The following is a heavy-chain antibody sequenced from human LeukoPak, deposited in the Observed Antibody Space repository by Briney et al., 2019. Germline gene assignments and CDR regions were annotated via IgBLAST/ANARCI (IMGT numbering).Heavy chain of an antibody. CDR1: GGTFSRYA. V-gene: IGHV1-69*04. CDR3: AREPSGLLFDY. CDR2: IIPILGIA. D-gene: IGHD6-25*01. J-gene: IGHJ4*02. Sequence: SVKVSCKASGGTFSRYAISWVRQAPGQGLEWMGRIIPILGIANYAQKFQGRVTMTTDTSTSTVFMELRGLRSDDTAVYYCAREPSGLLFDYWGQGTLVTVSS.